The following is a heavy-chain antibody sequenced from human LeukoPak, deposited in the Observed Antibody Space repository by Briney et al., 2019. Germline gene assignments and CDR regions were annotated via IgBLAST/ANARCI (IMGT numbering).Heavy chain of an antibody. CDR2: IYTSGST. CDR3: ARRDCGSTSCPFDY. V-gene: IGHV4-4*09. CDR1: GGSISNYY. D-gene: IGHD2-2*01. Sequence: SETLSLTCTVSGGSISNYYWSWIRQPPGRGLEWIGYIYTSGSTNYNPSLESRLTISIDTSKNQFSLKLSAVTAADTAVYYCARRDCGSTSCPFDYWGQGTLVTVSS. J-gene: IGHJ4*02.